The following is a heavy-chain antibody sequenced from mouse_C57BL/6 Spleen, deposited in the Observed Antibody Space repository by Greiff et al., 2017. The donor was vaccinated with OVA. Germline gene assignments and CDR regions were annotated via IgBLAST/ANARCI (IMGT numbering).Heavy chain of an antibody. D-gene: IGHD1-1*01. J-gene: IGHJ4*01. Sequence: QVQLKQPGAELVRPGSSVKLSCKASGYTFTSYWMDWVKQRPGQGLEWIGNIYPSDSETHYNQKFKDKATLTVDKSSSTAYMQLSSLTSEDSAVYYGARGGDLLILYYAMDYWGQGTSVTVSS. CDR1: GYTFTSYW. CDR2: IYPSDSET. CDR3: ARGGDLLILYYAMDY. V-gene: IGHV1-61*01.